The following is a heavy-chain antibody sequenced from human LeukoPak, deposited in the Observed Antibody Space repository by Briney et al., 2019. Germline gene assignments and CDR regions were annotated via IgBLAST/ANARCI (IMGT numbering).Heavy chain of an antibody. CDR2: IYYSGST. D-gene: IGHD1-1*01. CDR1: GGSISSYY. V-gene: IGHV4-59*08. Sequence: TSETLSLTCTVSGGSISSYYWSWIRQPPGKGLEWIGYIYYSGSTNYNPSLKSRVTISVDTSKNQFSLKLSSVTAADTAVYYCARRTATGTFFDYWGQGTLVTVPS. J-gene: IGHJ4*02. CDR3: ARRTATGTFFDY.